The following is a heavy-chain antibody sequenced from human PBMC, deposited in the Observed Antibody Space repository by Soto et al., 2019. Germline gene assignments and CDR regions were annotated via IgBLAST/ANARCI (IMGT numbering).Heavy chain of an antibody. J-gene: IGHJ4*02. CDR3: ARNLGGYSYNYFDY. CDR1: GGSISSDDYY. CDR2: IYYSGST. Sequence: SETLSLTCTVSGGSISSDDYYWSWIRQPPGKGLEWIGYIYYSGSTYYNPSLKSRVTISIDMSKNQFSLKLSSVTAADTAVYYCARNLGGYSYNYFDYWGQGTLVTVSS. D-gene: IGHD5-18*01. V-gene: IGHV4-30-4*01.